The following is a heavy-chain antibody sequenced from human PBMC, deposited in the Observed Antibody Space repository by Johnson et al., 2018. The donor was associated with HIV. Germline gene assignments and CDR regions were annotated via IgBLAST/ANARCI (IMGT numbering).Heavy chain of an antibody. Sequence: VQLVESGGGLVQPGRSLRLSCAASGSTFADYAMHWVRQAPGKGLEWVSGISWNSGSIGYADSVKGRFTISRDNAKNSLYLQMNSLRAEDTALYYGASTLTGDFGAFDIWGQGTMVTVSS. V-gene: IGHV3-9*01. D-gene: IGHD7-27*01. CDR3: ASTLTGDFGAFDI. CDR1: GSTFADYA. J-gene: IGHJ3*02. CDR2: ISWNSGSI.